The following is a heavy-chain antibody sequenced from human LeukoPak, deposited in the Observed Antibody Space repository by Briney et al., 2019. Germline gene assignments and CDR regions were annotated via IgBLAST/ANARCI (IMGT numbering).Heavy chain of an antibody. CDR3: VGGIGWLPDY. CDR2: IKQDGTDK. J-gene: IGHJ4*02. Sequence: GGSLRLSCAASGLSFSAYWGNWVRQAPGKGLEWVAIIKQDGTDKKYVDSVKGRFTISRDNTENSLYLQMNSLRVEDTAVYYRVGGIGWLPDYWGQGTLVTVSS. D-gene: IGHD6-19*01. V-gene: IGHV3-7*01. CDR1: GLSFSAYW.